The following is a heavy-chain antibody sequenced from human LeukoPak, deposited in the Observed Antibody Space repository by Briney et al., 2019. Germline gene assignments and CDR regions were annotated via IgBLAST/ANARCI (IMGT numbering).Heavy chain of an antibody. V-gene: IGHV3-53*01. CDR3: ARNILFAFDI. J-gene: IGHJ3*02. CDR2: IYNDGST. CDR1: GLTVSRSY. Sequence: GGSLRLSCAAPGLTVSRSYMSGVRQAPGKGLEWVSIIYNDGSTYYADSMKGRFTISRDNSKNTLYLQVNSLRAEDTAMYYCARNILFAFDIWGQGTMVTVSS.